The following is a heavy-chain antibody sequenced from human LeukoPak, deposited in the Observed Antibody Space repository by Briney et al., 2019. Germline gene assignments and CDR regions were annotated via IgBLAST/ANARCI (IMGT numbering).Heavy chain of an antibody. CDR3: ARYGVVVPALFYYYYYMDV. V-gene: IGHV3-48*03. D-gene: IGHD2-2*01. CDR1: GFTFSSYE. CDR2: ISRSGSTR. J-gene: IGHJ6*03. Sequence: GGSLSLSCAPSGFTFSSYEMNWVRQATGEGLEWVSYISRSGSTRYYADSVKGRFTISRDNAKNSLYLQMNSLRAEDTAVYYCARYGVVVPALFYYYYYMDVWGKGTTVTVSS.